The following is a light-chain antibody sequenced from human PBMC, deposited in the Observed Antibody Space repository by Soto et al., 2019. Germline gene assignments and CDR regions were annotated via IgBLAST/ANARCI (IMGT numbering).Light chain of an antibody. CDR2: EVS. CDR3: SSYTTSSALV. CDR1: SSDVGGYTY. J-gene: IGLJ1*01. Sequence: QSALTQPASVSGSPGQSITISCTGTSSDVGGYTYVSWYQQHPVKAPKLMIFEVSNRPSGVSHRFSGSRSGNTASLTISGLQAEDEADYYCSSYTTSSALVFGTGTKLTVL. V-gene: IGLV2-14*01.